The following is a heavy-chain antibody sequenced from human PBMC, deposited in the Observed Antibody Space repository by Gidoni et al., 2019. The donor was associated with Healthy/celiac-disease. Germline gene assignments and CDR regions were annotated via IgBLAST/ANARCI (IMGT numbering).Heavy chain of an antibody. CDR2: INAGNGNT. CDR1: GYTFTSYA. CDR3: ARAPGIWRTGSYYNLPYFDY. Sequence: QVQLVQSGAEVKKPGASVKVSCKASGYTFTSYAMHWVRQAPGQRLEWMGWINAGNGNTKYSQKFQGRVTITRDTSASTAYMELSSLRSEDTAVYYCARAPGIWRTGSYYNLPYFDYWGQGTLVTVSS. D-gene: IGHD3-10*01. J-gene: IGHJ4*02. V-gene: IGHV1-3*01.